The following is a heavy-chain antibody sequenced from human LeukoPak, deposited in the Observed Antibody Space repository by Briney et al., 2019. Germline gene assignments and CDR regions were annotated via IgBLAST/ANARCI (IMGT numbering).Heavy chain of an antibody. Sequence: ETLSLTCAVYGGSFSGYYWTWIRQPPGKGLEWIGEINHSGIINYNPSLKSRLTISVDTSKNQFSLKLSSMTAADTAVYYCARGRRWWGQGALVTASS. V-gene: IGHV4-34*01. CDR3: ARGRRW. D-gene: IGHD5-24*01. CDR2: INHSGII. J-gene: IGHJ4*02. CDR1: GGSFSGYY.